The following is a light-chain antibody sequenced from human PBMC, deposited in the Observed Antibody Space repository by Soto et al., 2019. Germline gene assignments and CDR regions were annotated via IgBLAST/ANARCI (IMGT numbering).Light chain of an antibody. V-gene: IGKV3-15*01. CDR2: GAS. Sequence: IVLKQSPVTRSLYPGERATLSCRASQSVSSNLAWYQQNPGQAPRLLIYGASTRATGIPARFSGSGSGTEFTLTISSLQSEDFAVYYCQQYNNWPTWTFGQGTKVDI. CDR1: QSVSSN. CDR3: QQYNNWPTWT. J-gene: IGKJ1*01.